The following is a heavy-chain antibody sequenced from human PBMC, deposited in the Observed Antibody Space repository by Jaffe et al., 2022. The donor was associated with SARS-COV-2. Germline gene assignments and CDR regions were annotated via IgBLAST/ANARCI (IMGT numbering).Heavy chain of an antibody. D-gene: IGHD3-16*02. V-gene: IGHV3-49*03. J-gene: IGHJ4*02. CDR3: SRWDPGYRFEH. CDR2: IRNRAYGETT. CDR1: GFNFGDYA. Sequence: EVQLEESGGDLVQPGRSLRLSCTGSGFNFGDYAMSWIRQAPGKGLEWVGFIRNRAYGETTQYAASVNGRFTISRDDSRGIAYLQMNSLKNEDTAIYYCSRWDPGYRFEHWGQGALVTVSS.